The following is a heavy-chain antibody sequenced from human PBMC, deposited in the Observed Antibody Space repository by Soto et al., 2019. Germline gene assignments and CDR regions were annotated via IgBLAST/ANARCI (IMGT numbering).Heavy chain of an antibody. CDR3: ARVGARGYEYIWGSPRCLDY. CDR2: ISSSGGTI. V-gene: IGHV3-11*01. Sequence: QVQLAESGGGLVKPGGSLRLSCAASGFIFSDYYMSWIRQAPGKGLEWVSYISSSGGTINYADSVKGRFTITRDNAKNSIYLQMNSLRAEDTAVYYCARVGARGYEYIWGSPRCLDYWGQGTLVTVSS. D-gene: IGHD3-16*01. CDR1: GFIFSDYY. J-gene: IGHJ4*02.